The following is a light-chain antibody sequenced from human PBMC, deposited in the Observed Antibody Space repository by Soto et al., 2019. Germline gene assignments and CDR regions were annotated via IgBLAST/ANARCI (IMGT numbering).Light chain of an antibody. V-gene: IGLV2-14*01. CDR2: EVS. CDR3: SSYISSSIDYV. J-gene: IGLJ1*01. CDR1: SSDVGGYNY. Sequence: QSALTQPASVSGSPGQSITISCTGTSSDVGGYNYVSWYQQHPGKAPKLMIYEVSNRPSGVSNRFSGSKSGNTASLTISGLQSDYESDYYCSSYISSSIDYVFGTGTKLTVL.